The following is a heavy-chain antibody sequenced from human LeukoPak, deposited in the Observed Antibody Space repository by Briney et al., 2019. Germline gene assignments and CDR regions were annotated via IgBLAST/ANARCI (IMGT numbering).Heavy chain of an antibody. V-gene: IGHV3-30-3*01. D-gene: IGHD3-22*01. CDR1: GFTFSSYA. Sequence: PGGSLRLSCAVSGFTFSSYAMSWVRQAPGKGLEWVAVISYDGSNKYYADSVKGRFTISRDNSKNTLYLQMNSLRAEDTAVYYCAKDSKYYDSSGYYFDYWGQGALVTVSS. J-gene: IGHJ4*02. CDR3: AKDSKYYDSSGYYFDY. CDR2: ISYDGSNK.